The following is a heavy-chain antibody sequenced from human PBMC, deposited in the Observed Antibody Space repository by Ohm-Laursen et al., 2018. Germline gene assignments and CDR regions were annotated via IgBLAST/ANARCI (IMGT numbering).Heavy chain of an antibody. CDR3: AREHNAFDI. J-gene: IGHJ3*02. CDR1: GFTFSSYG. V-gene: IGHV3-33*01. Sequence: PLRLSCAASGFTFSSYGMHWVRQAPGKGLEWVAVIWYDGSNKYYADSVKGRFTISRDNSKNTLYLQMNSLRAEDTAVYYCAREHNAFDIWGQGTMVTVSS. CDR2: IWYDGSNK.